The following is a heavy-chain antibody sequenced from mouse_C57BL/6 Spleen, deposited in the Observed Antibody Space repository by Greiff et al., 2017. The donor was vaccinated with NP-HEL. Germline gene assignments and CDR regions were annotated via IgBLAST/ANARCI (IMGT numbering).Heavy chain of an antibody. Sequence: VQLQQPGAELVKPGASVKLSCKASGYTFTSYWMHWVRQRPGQGLEWIGMIHPNSGSTNYNEKFKSKATLTVDKSSSTAYMQLSSLTSEDSAVYYCARRSPDAMDYWGQGTSVTVSS. J-gene: IGHJ4*01. CDR3: ARRSPDAMDY. CDR2: IHPNSGST. D-gene: IGHD1-1*01. V-gene: IGHV1-64*01. CDR1: GYTFTSYW.